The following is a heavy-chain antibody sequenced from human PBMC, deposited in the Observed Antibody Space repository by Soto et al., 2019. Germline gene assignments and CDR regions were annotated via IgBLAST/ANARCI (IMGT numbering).Heavy chain of an antibody. J-gene: IGHJ6*02. V-gene: IGHV1-2*04. CDR1: GYTFTGYY. Sequence: ASVKVSCKASGYTFTGYYMHWVRQAPGQGLEWMGWINPNSGGTNYAQKFQGWVTMTRDTSISTAYMELSRLRSDDTAVYYCARVVAMVPYYYVMDVWGQGTTVTVS. CDR2: INPNSGGT. CDR3: ARVVAMVPYYYVMDV. D-gene: IGHD5-18*01.